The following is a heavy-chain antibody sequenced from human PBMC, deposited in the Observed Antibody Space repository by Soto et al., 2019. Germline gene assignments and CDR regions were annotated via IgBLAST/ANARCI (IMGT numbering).Heavy chain of an antibody. CDR2: IVVGSGNT. V-gene: IGHV1-58*01. D-gene: IGHD6-19*01. CDR1: GFTFTSSA. J-gene: IGHJ6*02. CDR3: AADYSSGWYHPYYYYYGMDV. Sequence: ASVKVSCKASGFTFTSSAVQWVRQARGQRLEWIGWIVVGSGNTNYAQKFQERVTITRDMSTSTAYMELSSLRSEDTAVYYCAADYSSGWYHPYYYYYGMDVWGQGPTVTVYS.